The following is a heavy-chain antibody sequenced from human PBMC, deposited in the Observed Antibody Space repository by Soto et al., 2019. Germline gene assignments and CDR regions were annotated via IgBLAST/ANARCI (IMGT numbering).Heavy chain of an antibody. CDR1: GYTFTSYY. CDR2: INPSGGST. J-gene: IGHJ4*02. V-gene: IGHV1-46*01. D-gene: IGHD1-20*01. CDR3: ARSAARITGTYYFDY. Sequence: GASVKVSCKASGYTFTSYYMHWVRQAPGQGLEWMGIINPSGGSTSYAQKFQGRVTMTRDTSTSTVYMELSSLRSEDTAVYYCARSAARITGTYYFDYWGQGTLVTVSS.